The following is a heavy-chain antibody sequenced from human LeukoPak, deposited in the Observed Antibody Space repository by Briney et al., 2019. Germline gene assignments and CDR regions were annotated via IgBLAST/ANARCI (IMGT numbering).Heavy chain of an antibody. V-gene: IGHV5-51*01. CDR1: GYSFTSYW. J-gene: IGHJ3*02. D-gene: IGHD2-2*01. Sequence: GGSLKISCKGSGYSFTSYWIGWVRQMPGKGLGWMGIIYPGDSDTRYSPSFQGQVTISADKSISTAYLQWSSLKASDTAMYYCARRLPYQLPHAFDIWGQGTMVTVSS. CDR2: IYPGDSDT. CDR3: ARRLPYQLPHAFDI.